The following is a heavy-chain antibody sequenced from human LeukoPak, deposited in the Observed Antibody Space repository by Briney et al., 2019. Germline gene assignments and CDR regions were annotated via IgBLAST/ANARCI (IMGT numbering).Heavy chain of an antibody. CDR2: ISGSGGST. J-gene: IGHJ4*02. V-gene: IGHV3-23*01. CDR3: AKDQGYRSTTFDY. Sequence: GGTLRLSWAASGFTFSSYGMSWVRQAPGKGLEWVSAISGSGGSTYYADSVKGRFTISRDNSKNTLYLQMNSLRAEDTAVYYCAKDQGYRSTTFDYWGQGTLVTVSS. CDR1: GFTFSSYG. D-gene: IGHD2/OR15-2a*01.